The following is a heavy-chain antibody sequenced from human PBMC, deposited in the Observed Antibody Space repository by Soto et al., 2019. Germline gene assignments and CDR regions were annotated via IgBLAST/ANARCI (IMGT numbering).Heavy chain of an antibody. D-gene: IGHD1-7*01. V-gene: IGHV4-34*01. CDR3: ARVSGTTLLGY. CDR1: GGSFSGYY. Sequence: QVQLQQWGAGLLKPSETLSLTCAVYGGSFSGYYWSWIRQPPGKGLEWIGEINHSGSTNYNPSLKSRVTISVDTANNQFSLELSSVTAADTAVYYGARVSGTTLLGYWGQGTLVTVSS. CDR2: INHSGST. J-gene: IGHJ4*02.